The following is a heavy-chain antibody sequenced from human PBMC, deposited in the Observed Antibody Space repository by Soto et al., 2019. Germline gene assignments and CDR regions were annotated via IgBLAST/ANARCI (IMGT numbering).Heavy chain of an antibody. D-gene: IGHD6-19*01. CDR1: GFTFSSYA. Sequence: QVQLVESGGGVVQPGRSLRLSCAASGFTFSSYAMHWVRQAPGNGLEWVAVISYDGSNKYYADSVKGRFTISRDNSKNTLYLQMNSLRAEDTAVYYCARASNGWYYDYWGQGTLVTVSS. J-gene: IGHJ4*02. CDR3: ARASNGWYYDY. V-gene: IGHV3-30-3*01. CDR2: ISYDGSNK.